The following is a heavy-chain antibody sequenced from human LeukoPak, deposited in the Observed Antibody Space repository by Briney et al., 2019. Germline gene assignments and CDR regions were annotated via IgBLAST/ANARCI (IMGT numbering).Heavy chain of an antibody. Sequence: GESLRISCKGSGYSFTSYWIGWVREIPGKGLEWMGIIYLGDSDTRYSPSFQGQVTISADKPITTAYLQWSSLKASDTAMYYCARPVNRGGSGSNHGFVMDVWGQGTTGTVSS. D-gene: IGHD3-10*01. J-gene: IGHJ6*02. CDR2: IYLGDSDT. V-gene: IGHV5-51*01. CDR1: GYSFTSYW. CDR3: ARPVNRGGSGSNHGFVMDV.